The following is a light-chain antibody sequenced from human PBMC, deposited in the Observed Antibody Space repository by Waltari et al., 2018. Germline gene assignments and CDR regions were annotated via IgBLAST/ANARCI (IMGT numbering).Light chain of an antibody. V-gene: IGKV1-12*01. J-gene: IGKJ4*01. CDR2: DGY. CDR3: QQRSIWPQLT. CDR1: QDISSW. Sequence: DIQMTQSPSSVSASVGDGVTITCRASQDISSWLAWYQQKPGKAPNLLIYDGYSLQSGVPSRFSGSGSGTVFTLTISSLQPEDFAVYYCQQRSIWPQLTFGGGTKVEI.